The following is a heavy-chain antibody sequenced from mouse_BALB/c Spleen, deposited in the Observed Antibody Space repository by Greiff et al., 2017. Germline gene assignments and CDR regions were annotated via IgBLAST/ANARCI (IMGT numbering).Heavy chain of an antibody. Sequence: VMLVESGPGLVAPSQSLSITCTVSGFSLTGYGVNWVRQPPGKGLEWLGMIWGDGSTDYNSALKSRLSISKDNSKSQVFLKMNSLQTDDTARYYCARDRDYDGDYYAMDYWGQGTSVTVSS. V-gene: IGHV2-6-7*01. CDR2: IWGDGST. CDR1: GFSLTGYG. J-gene: IGHJ4*01. CDR3: ARDRDYDGDYYAMDY. D-gene: IGHD2-4*01.